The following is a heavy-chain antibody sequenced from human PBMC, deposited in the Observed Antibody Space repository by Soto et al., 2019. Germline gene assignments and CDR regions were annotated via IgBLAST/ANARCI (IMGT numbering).Heavy chain of an antibody. V-gene: IGHV4-4*07. CDR2: LCTRGTT. Sequence: SETLSLTCSVSGASISNFYWSWIRQSAGKGLEWIGRLCTRGTTDYNPSLKSRVTMSIDTSKNRVSLSLTSVTAADTAVYYCAKGGTYYFDSWGQRIVVTVSS. CDR1: GASISNFY. J-gene: IGHJ4*02. CDR3: AKGGTYYFDS. D-gene: IGHD3-16*01.